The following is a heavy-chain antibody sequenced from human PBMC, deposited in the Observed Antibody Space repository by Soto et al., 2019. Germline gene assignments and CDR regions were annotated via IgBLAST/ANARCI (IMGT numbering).Heavy chain of an antibody. V-gene: IGHV3-48*03. CDR1: GFTFCSHE. J-gene: IGHJ1*01. CDR2: ISGSGSTI. CDR3: ARGGVY. Sequence: GGSLRLSCEATGFTFCSHEMNWIRQTPGKRLEWIAKISGSGSTINYADSVKGRFTISRDNVQRTLHLQMDSLRVEDTGVYYCARGGVYWGRGTLVTVSS. D-gene: IGHD2-8*01.